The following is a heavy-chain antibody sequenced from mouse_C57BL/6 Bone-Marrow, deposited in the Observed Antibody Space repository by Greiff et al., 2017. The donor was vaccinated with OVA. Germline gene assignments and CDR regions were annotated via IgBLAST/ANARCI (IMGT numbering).Heavy chain of an antibody. V-gene: IGHV5-17*01. D-gene: IGHD2-4*01. CDR3: AFYYDYDGNYYAMDY. CDR2: LSSGSSTI. CDR1: GFTFSDYG. Sequence: EVQLVESGGGLVKPGGSLKLSCAASGFTFSDYGMHWVRQAPEKGLEWVAYLSSGSSTIYYADTVKGRFTISRDNAKNTLFLQMTSLRSEDTAMYYCAFYYDYDGNYYAMDYWGQGTSVTVSS. J-gene: IGHJ4*01.